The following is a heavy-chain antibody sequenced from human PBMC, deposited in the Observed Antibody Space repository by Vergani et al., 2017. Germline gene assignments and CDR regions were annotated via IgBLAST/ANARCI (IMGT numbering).Heavy chain of an antibody. CDR3: ARIPRPLWFGVKNRGFDY. CDR2: VNPEGTNT. CDR1: GFTFSRHW. V-gene: IGHV3-74*01. D-gene: IGHD3-10*01. J-gene: IGHJ4*02. Sequence: EVQLVESGGGLVQPGGSLRLSCAASGFTFSRHWMHWVRQAPGKGLVWVSRVNPEGTNTPYADSVKSRLTISKDTSKSQVVLTMTNMDPVDTATYYCARIPRPLWFGVKNRGFDYWGQGTLVTVSS.